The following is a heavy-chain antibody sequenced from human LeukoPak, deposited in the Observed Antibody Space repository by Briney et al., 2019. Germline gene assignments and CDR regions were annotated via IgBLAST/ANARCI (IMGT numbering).Heavy chain of an antibody. CDR1: GFTFNSYG. V-gene: IGHV3-30*18. CDR2: ISYDGSNK. J-gene: IGHJ4*02. Sequence: GGSLRLSCAASGFTFNSYGMHWVRQAPGKGLEWVAVISYDGSNKYYADSVKGRFTISRDNSKNTLYLQMNSLRAEDTAVYYCAKKAYGYSSGWYDYWGQGTLVTVSS. CDR3: AKKAYGYSSGWYDY. D-gene: IGHD6-19*01.